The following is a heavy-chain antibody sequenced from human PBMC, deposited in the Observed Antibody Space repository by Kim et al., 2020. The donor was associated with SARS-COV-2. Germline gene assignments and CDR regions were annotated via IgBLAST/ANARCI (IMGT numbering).Heavy chain of an antibody. CDR3: ARESRVGYCSSTSCYAFDY. D-gene: IGHD2-2*01. J-gene: IGHJ4*02. V-gene: IGHV4-34*01. Sequence: RVTISVDTSKNQFSLKLSSVTAADTAVYYCARESRVGYCSSTSCYAFDYWGQGTLVTVSS.